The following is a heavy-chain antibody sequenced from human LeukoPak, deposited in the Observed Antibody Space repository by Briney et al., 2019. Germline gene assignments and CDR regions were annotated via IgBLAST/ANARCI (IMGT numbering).Heavy chain of an antibody. V-gene: IGHV3-21*01. Sequence: GGSLRLSCAAFGFTFSSHGMNWVRQAPGKGLEWVSSISSSSSYIYYADSVKGRFTISRDNAKNSLYPQMNSLRAEDTAVYYCARDRVGSGWSRMPFDYWGQGTLVTVSS. CDR2: ISSSSSYI. D-gene: IGHD6-19*01. CDR1: GFTFSSHG. J-gene: IGHJ4*02. CDR3: ARDRVGSGWSRMPFDY.